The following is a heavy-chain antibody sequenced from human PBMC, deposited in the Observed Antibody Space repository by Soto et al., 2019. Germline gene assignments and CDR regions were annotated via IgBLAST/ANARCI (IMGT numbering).Heavy chain of an antibody. CDR2: INPNSGAS. V-gene: IGHV1-2*02. J-gene: IGHJ4*02. CDR1: GYTFTGYY. Sequence: ASVKVSCKASGYTFTGYYIHWVRQAPGQGLEWMGGINPNSGASNYAQKFQGRVTMTRDTSISTGYMELSRLRSDDTAVYYCARTQTNDYWGQGTLVTVSS. CDR3: ARTQTNDY.